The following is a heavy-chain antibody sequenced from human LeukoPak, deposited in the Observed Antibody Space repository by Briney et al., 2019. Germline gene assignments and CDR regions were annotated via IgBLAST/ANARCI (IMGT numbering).Heavy chain of an antibody. D-gene: IGHD6-13*01. Sequence: GGSLRLSCAASGFTFSSYSMNWVRQAPGKGLEWVSYISSSSSTIYYADSVKGRFTISRDNAKNSLYLQMNSLRAEDTAVYYCARDRSIAAAGTYMGVWGKGTTVTVSS. J-gene: IGHJ6*03. CDR1: GFTFSSYS. CDR2: ISSSSSTI. V-gene: IGHV3-48*01. CDR3: ARDRSIAAAGTYMGV.